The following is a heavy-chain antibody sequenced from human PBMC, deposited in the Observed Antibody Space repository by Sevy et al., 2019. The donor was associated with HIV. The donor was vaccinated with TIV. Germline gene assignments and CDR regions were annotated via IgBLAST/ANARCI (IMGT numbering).Heavy chain of an antibody. Sequence: GESLRLSCAASGFTFSSYAMSWVRQAPGKGLEWVSAISGSGGSTYYADSVKGRFTISRDNSKNTLYLQMNSLRAEDTAVYYCAKATYDFWSGPIDYWGQGTLVTVSS. V-gene: IGHV3-23*01. D-gene: IGHD3-3*01. CDR1: GFTFSSYA. CDR3: AKATYDFWSGPIDY. CDR2: ISGSGGST. J-gene: IGHJ4*02.